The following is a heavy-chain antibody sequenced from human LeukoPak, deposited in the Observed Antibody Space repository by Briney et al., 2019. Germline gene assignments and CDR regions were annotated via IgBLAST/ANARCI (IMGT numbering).Heavy chain of an antibody. Sequence: GSLRLSCAASGFTFGSYAMHWVRQAPGKGLEWVALISYDGSNKYYADSVKGRFTISRDNSKNTLYLQMDSLRAEDAAVYYCARDGLYCSSTSCYTHYWGQGTLVTVSS. V-gene: IGHV3-30-3*01. CDR1: GFTFGSYA. CDR2: ISYDGSNK. D-gene: IGHD2-2*02. CDR3: ARDGLYCSSTSCYTHY. J-gene: IGHJ4*02.